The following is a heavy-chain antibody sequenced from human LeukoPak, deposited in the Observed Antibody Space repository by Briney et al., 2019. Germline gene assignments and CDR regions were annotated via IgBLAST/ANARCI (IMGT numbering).Heavy chain of an antibody. D-gene: IGHD4-17*01. CDR1: GYTFTSYD. Sequence: ASVKVSCKASGYTFTSYDLNWVRPATGQGRDWMGWMNPNSGNTGYAQKFQGRVTMTRNTSISTAYRELSSLRSEDTAVYYCARDRLRGNWFDPWGQGTLVTVSS. CDR2: MNPNSGNT. CDR3: ARDRLRGNWFDP. V-gene: IGHV1-8*01. J-gene: IGHJ5*02.